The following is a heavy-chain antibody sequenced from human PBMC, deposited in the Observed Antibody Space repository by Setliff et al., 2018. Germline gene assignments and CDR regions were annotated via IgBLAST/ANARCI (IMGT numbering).Heavy chain of an antibody. CDR1: GFTYNNDW. J-gene: IGHJ4*02. CDR2: GSTGKT. V-gene: IGHV3-23*01. D-gene: IGHD5-18*01. Sequence: PGGSLRLSCGASGFTYNNDWVSWFRQAPRKGLEWVSGGSTGKTDYADSVKGRFTMSRDSSTNTLYLQMNSLRGEDTAVYYCAKDLSSNTAASYFFDLWGQGTQVTVSS. CDR3: AKDLSSNTAASYFFDL.